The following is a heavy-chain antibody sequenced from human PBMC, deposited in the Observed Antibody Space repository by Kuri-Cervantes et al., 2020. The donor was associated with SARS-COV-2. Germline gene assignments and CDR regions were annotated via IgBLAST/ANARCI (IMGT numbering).Heavy chain of an antibody. V-gene: IGHV1-69*13. J-gene: IGHJ3*02. D-gene: IGHD1-1*01. Sequence: SVKVSCKAFGGTFSSYAISWVRQAPGQGLEWMGGIIPIFGTANYAQKFQGRVTITADESTSTAYMELSSLRSEDTAVYYCARATGTTGPRAFDIWGQGTMVTVSS. CDR1: GGTFSSYA. CDR3: ARATGTTGPRAFDI. CDR2: IIPIFGTA.